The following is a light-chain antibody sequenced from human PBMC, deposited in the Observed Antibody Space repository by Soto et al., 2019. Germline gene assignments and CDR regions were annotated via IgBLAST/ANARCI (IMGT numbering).Light chain of an antibody. Sequence: QSVLTQPRSVSGSPGQSVTISCTGTNSDVGGYDYVSWYQQRPGKAPKLLIYDVTQRPSGVPDRFSGSKFGNTASLTISGLQAEDEADYHCSSYAGSKTLFGGGTKVTVL. CDR1: NSDVGGYDY. CDR3: SSYAGSKTL. J-gene: IGLJ3*02. CDR2: DVT. V-gene: IGLV2-11*01.